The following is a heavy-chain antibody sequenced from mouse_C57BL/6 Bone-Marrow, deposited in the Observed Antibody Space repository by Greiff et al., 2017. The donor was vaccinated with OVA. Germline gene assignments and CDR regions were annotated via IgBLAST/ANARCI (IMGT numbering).Heavy chain of an antibody. D-gene: IGHD2-4*01. J-gene: IGHJ4*01. CDR2: ISDGGSYT. V-gene: IGHV5-4*01. CDR3: ARDRMDYDGEDYYAMDY. CDR1: GFTFSSYA. Sequence: EVKVVESGGGLVKPGGSLKLSCAASGFTFSSYAMSWVRQTPEKRLEWVATISDGGSYTYYPDNVKGRFTISRDNAKNNLYLQMSHLKSEDTAMYYCARDRMDYDGEDYYAMDYWGQGTSVTVSS.